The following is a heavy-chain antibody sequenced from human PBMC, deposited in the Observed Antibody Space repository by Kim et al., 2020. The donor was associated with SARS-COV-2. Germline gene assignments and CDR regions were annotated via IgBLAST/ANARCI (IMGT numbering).Heavy chain of an antibody. Sequence: SETLSLTCAVYGGSFSGYYWSWIRQPPGKGLEWIGEINHSGSTNYNPSLKSRVTISVDTSKNQFSLKLSSVTAADTAVYYCARALVGVVVVAATQSWFDPWGQGTLVTVSS. J-gene: IGHJ5*02. CDR2: INHSGST. V-gene: IGHV4-34*01. CDR1: GGSFSGYY. D-gene: IGHD2-15*01. CDR3: ARALVGVVVVAATQSWFDP.